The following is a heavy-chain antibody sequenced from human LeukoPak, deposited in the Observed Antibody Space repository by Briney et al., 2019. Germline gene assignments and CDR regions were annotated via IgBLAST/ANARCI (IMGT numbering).Heavy chain of an antibody. CDR3: ARVRLDRSERNLDAFEN. Sequence: GGSLRLSCAASGFTFSSYGMHWVRQAPGKGLKWVAIISYEGSTKYYADSVKGRFTISRDNSKNTLYLQMNSLRAEDTAVYFCARVRLDRSERNLDAFENWGQGTMVTVSS. V-gene: IGHV3-30*03. CDR1: GFTFSSYG. J-gene: IGHJ3*02. D-gene: IGHD1-14*01. CDR2: ISYEGSTK.